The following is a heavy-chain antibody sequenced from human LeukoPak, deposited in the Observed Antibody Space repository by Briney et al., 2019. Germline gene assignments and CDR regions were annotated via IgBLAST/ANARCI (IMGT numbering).Heavy chain of an antibody. J-gene: IGHJ4*02. CDR2: ISYDGSNK. CDR3: ASIAARWFDY. CDR1: GFTFSSYA. V-gene: IGHV3-30-3*01. Sequence: GGSLRLSCAASGFTFSSYAMHWVRQAPGKGLEWVAVISYDGSNKYYADSVKGRFTISRDNSKNTLYLQMNSLRAEDTAVYYCASIAARWFDYWGQGTLVTVSS. D-gene: IGHD6-6*01.